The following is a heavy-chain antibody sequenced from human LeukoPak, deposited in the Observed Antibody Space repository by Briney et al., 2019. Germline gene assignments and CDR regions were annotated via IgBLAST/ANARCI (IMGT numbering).Heavy chain of an antibody. Sequence: PGGSLRLSCAASGFTVSSNYMSWVRQAPGKGLEWVSVIYSGGSTYYADSVKGRFTISRDNAKNSLYLQMNSLRAEDSAVYYCARAVRTIPVWGQGTLVTVSS. CDR3: ARAVRTIPV. D-gene: IGHD3-3*01. V-gene: IGHV3-53*01. CDR2: IYSGGST. CDR1: GFTVSSNY. J-gene: IGHJ4*02.